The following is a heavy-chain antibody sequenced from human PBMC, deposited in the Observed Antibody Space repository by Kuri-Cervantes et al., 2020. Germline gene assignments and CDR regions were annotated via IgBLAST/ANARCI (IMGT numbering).Heavy chain of an antibody. D-gene: IGHD6-19*01. CDR3: ARSSYRSTGYSSGCADY. Sequence: ASVKVSCKASGYTFTSYYMHWVRQAPGQGLEWMGWINPISGGTNYAQKFQGRVIVTRDTSINTVYMEMRSLRFDDTAVYFCARSSYRSTGYSSGCADYWGQGTLVTVSS. J-gene: IGHJ4*02. CDR1: GYTFTSYY. CDR2: INPISGGT. V-gene: IGHV1-2*02.